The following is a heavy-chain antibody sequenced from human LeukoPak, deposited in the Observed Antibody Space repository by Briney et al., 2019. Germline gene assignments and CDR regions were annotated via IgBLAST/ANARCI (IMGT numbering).Heavy chain of an antibody. V-gene: IGHV3-48*01. D-gene: IGHD2-15*01. CDR1: GFTFSSYS. J-gene: IGHJ4*02. Sequence: PGGSLRLSCAASGFTFSSYSMNWVRQAPGKGLEWVSYISSSSSTIYYADSVKGRFTISRDNAKNSLYLQMNSLRAEDTAVYYCARSDCSGGSCYRLDYWGQGTLVTVSS. CDR3: ARSDCSGGSCYRLDY. CDR2: ISSSSSTI.